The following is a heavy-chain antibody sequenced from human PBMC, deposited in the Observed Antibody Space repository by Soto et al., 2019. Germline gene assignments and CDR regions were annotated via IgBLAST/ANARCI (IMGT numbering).Heavy chain of an antibody. D-gene: IGHD3-3*01. Sequence: PGGSLRLSCAASGFTFSSYGMHWVRQAPGKGLEWVAVIWYDGSNKYYADSVKGRFTISRDNSKNTLYLQMNSLRAEDTAVYYCVLRFTDWSGYYTSRYYYYGMDVWGQGTTVTVSS. J-gene: IGHJ6*02. CDR3: VLRFTDWSGYYTSRYYYYGMDV. CDR2: IWYDGSNK. CDR1: GFTFSSYG. V-gene: IGHV3-33*01.